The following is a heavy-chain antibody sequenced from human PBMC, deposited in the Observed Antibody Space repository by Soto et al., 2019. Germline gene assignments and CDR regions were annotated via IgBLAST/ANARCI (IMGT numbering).Heavy chain of an antibody. V-gene: IGHV3-23*01. CDR3: AKGGYSYGFIDF. CDR1: GFTFSTYA. J-gene: IGHJ4*02. D-gene: IGHD5-18*01. CDR2: ISGSGGPT. Sequence: EVQLLESGGGLVQPGGSLRLSCAASGFTFSTYAMSWVRQAPGKGLEWVSAISGSGGPTYYADSVKGRFTISRDNSKNPLHLQMHSLRAEDTAVYYCAKGGYSYGFIDFWGQGTLVTVSS.